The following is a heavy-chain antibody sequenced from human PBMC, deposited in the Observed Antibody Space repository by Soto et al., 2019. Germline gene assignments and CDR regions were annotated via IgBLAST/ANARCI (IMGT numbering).Heavy chain of an antibody. D-gene: IGHD5-18*01. J-gene: IGHJ4*02. V-gene: IGHV4-59*01. CDR1: GGSISSYY. CDR2: IYYSGST. CDR3: ARYSYGYFDY. Sequence: SETLSLTCTVSGGSISSYYWSWIRQPPGKGLEWIGYIYYSGSTNYNPSLKSRVTISVDTSKNQFSLKLSSVTAADTAVYYCARYSYGYFDYWGQGTLVTVSS.